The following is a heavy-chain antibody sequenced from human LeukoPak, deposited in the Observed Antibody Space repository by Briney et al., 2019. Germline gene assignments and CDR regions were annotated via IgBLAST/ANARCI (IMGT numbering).Heavy chain of an antibody. CDR2: VSASGSTS. CDR3: AKSRGIYCRSSTCSFDY. V-gene: IGHV3-23*01. CDR1: GFTFSSYA. J-gene: IGHJ4*02. Sequence: PGRSLRLSCAVSGFTFSSYAMHWVRQAPGKGLEWVSTVSASGSTSYYAESVKGRFTISRDNSRDTLYLQMNILRAQDTAVYYCAKSRGIYCRSSTCSFDYWGQGILVTVSS. D-gene: IGHD2-2*01.